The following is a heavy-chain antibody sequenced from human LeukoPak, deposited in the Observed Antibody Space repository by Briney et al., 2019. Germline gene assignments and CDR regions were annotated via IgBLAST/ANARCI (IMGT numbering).Heavy chain of an antibody. CDR3: AREGDPTGSYYNY. CDR2: IHHSGSS. D-gene: IGHD3-10*01. CDR1: GVSISSTNR. Sequence: SETLSLTCDVSGVSISSTNRWSWVRQPPGKGLEWIGEIHHSGSSNYNPFLKSRVTISVDKSKNQFSLNLNSVTAADTAVYYCAREGDPTGSYYNYWGQGILVTVSS. V-gene: IGHV4-4*02. J-gene: IGHJ4*02.